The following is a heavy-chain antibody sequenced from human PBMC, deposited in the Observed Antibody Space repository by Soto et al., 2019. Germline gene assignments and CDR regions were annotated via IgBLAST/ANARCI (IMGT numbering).Heavy chain of an antibody. D-gene: IGHD3-3*01. J-gene: IGHJ4*02. CDR3: AKGTYEFVRFSTGFDY. CDR1: GFTFNIYG. Sequence: PGGSLRLSCAASGFTFNIYGMHWVRQAPGKGLEWVAVISYDGSNKYYADSVKGRYTISRDNSKNTLYLQMNTLRAEGTAVYYCAKGTYEFVRFSTGFDYWGQGTLVTVSS. V-gene: IGHV3-30*18. CDR2: ISYDGSNK.